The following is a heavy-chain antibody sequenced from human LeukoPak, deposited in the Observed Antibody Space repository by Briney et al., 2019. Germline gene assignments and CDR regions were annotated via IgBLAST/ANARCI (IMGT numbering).Heavy chain of an antibody. CDR1: GFTFSSYS. CDR3: ARGGHLVVPVSNAFDI. J-gene: IGHJ3*02. CDR2: ISSSSSYI. D-gene: IGHD2-2*01. Sequence: PGGSLRLSCAASGFTFSSYSMNWVRQAPGKGLEWVSSISSSSSYIYYADSVKGRFTISRDNAKNSLYLQMNSLRAEDTAVYYCARGGHLVVPVSNAFDIWGQGTMVTVSS. V-gene: IGHV3-21*01.